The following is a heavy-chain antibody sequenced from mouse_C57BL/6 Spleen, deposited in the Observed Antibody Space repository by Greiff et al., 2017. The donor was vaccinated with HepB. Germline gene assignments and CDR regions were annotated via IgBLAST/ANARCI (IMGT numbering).Heavy chain of an antibody. CDR3: ARHRDYGLDV. V-gene: IGHV5-6*01. Sequence: DVHLVESGGDLVKPGGSLKLSCAASGFTFSSYGMSWVRQTPDKRLEWVATISSGGSYTYYPDSVKGRFTISRDNAKNTLYLQMSSLKSEDTAMYYCARHRDYGLDVWGTGTTVTVSS. J-gene: IGHJ1*03. CDR2: ISSGGSYT. D-gene: IGHD1-1*01. CDR1: GFTFSSYG.